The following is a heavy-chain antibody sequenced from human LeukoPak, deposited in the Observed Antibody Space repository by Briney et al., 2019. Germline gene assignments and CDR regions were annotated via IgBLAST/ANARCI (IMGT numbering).Heavy chain of an antibody. V-gene: IGHV1-8*01. CDR1: GYTFTSYD. CDR3: ARVHRVVYYFDY. CDR2: MNPNSGNT. J-gene: IGHJ4*02. Sequence: ASVKVSCKASGYTFTSYDINWVRQATGQGLEWMGWMNPNSGNTGYAQKFQGRVTMTRNTSISTAYMELSSLRSEDTAVYYCARVHRVVYYFDYWGQGTLVTVSS. D-gene: IGHD3-10*01.